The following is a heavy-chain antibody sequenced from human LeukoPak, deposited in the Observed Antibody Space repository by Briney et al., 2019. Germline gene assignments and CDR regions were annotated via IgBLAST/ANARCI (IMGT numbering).Heavy chain of an antibody. CDR2: IKQDGSEK. J-gene: IGHJ6*03. CDR3: ASFDGFYYYYMDV. V-gene: IGHV3-7*01. CDR1: GLTFSGSW. Sequence: GGSLRLSCAASGLTFSGSWMNWVRQAPGKGLEWVANIKQDGSEKYYVDSVKGRFTISRDNAKNSLYLQMNSLRAEDTAVYYCASFDGFYYYYMDVWGKGTTVTVSS.